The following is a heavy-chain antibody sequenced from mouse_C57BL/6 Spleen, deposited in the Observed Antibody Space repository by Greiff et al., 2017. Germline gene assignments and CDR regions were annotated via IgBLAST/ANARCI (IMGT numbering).Heavy chain of an antibody. Sequence: VQLQQSGPELVKPGASVKISCKASGYTFTDYYMNWVKQSHGKSLEWIGDINPNNGGTSYNQKFKGKATLTVDKSSSTAYMELRSLTSEDSAVYYCARSPGVYYDYDVYAMDYWGQGTSVTVSS. CDR2: INPNNGGT. V-gene: IGHV1-26*01. D-gene: IGHD2-4*01. J-gene: IGHJ4*01. CDR1: GYTFTDYY. CDR3: ARSPGVYYDYDVYAMDY.